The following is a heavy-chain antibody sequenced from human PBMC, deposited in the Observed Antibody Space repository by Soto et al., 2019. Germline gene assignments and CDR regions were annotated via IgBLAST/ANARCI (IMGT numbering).Heavy chain of an antibody. CDR2: IYNDGTT. D-gene: IGHD3-10*01. CDR3: VRPLTSGRNYGMDV. V-gene: IGHV3-53*01. J-gene: IGHJ6*02. Sequence: GSLRLSCPVYGLGVRNNSMSWVRQAPVMGLEWVSVIYNDGTTYYADSVKGRFTLSRDTSKNTLSLQMDSLRAEDTAVYYCVRPLTSGRNYGMDVWGQGITVTVSS. CDR1: GLGVRNNS.